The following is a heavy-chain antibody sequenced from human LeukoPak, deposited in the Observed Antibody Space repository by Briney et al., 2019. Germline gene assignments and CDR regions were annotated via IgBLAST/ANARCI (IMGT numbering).Heavy chain of an antibody. V-gene: IGHV4-34*01. J-gene: IGHJ5*02. Sequence: SETLSLTCAVYDGSFSGYYWSWIRQPPGKGLEWIGEINHSGSTNYNPSLKSRVTISVDTSKNQFSLKLSSVTAADTAVYYCARRGPYSSSWYNSFDPWGQGTLVTVSS. CDR1: DGSFSGYY. CDR3: ARRGPYSSSWYNSFDP. CDR2: INHSGST. D-gene: IGHD6-13*01.